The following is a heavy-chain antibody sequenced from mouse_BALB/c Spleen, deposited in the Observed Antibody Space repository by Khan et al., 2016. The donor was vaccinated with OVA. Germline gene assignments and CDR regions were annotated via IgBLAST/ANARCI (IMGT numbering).Heavy chain of an antibody. CDR3: ARGNYYGSSSWFGY. Sequence: QVQLQQPGAELMKPGASVKISCKATGYTFSSYWIEWVKQRPGHGLEWIGEILPGSGRNNYNEKFKGKATFTADTSSNTAYIQLSSLTSEDSAVYYCARGNYYGSSSWFGYWGQGTLVTVSA. CDR2: ILPGSGRN. J-gene: IGHJ3*01. CDR1: GYTFSSYW. V-gene: IGHV1-9*01. D-gene: IGHD1-1*01.